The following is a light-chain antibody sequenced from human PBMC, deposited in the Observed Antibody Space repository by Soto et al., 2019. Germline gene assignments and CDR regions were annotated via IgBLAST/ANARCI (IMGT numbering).Light chain of an antibody. Sequence: QSALTQPASVSGSPGQSITTSCTGTSSDVGAYNRVSWYQQHSGKAPKLMIYEVSNRPSGVSNRFSGSKSGNTASLTISGLQAEDEADYYCLSYTTSSSYVFGTGTKLTVL. CDR1: SSDVGAYNR. J-gene: IGLJ1*01. CDR2: EVS. V-gene: IGLV2-14*01. CDR3: LSYTTSSSYV.